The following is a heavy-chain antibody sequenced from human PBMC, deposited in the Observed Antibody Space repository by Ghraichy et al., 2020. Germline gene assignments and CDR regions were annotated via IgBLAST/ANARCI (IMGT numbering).Heavy chain of an antibody. CDR1: GFTLSPFA. CDR2: ISYDGSNK. J-gene: IGHJ4*02. CDR3: ARGTNSLGY. D-gene: IGHD4-23*01. Sequence: SCAASGFTLSPFAMHWVRQAPGKGLESVAVISYDGSNKYYADSVKGRFTISRDNSENTLGLQMDSLKTEDTAVYYCARGTNSLGYWGQGTLVTVSS. V-gene: IGHV3-30-3*01.